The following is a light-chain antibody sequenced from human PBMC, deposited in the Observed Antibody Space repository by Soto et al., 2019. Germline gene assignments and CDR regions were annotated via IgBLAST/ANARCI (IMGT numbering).Light chain of an antibody. V-gene: IGKV3-20*01. CDR3: QQYGSSGT. Sequence: IVVTQSPGTLSLSPLERATVAQRASQSVSNNYLAWYQQKPGQAPRLLIYGASNRATGIPDRFSGSGSGTDFTLTISRLEPEDFAVYYCQQYGSSGTFGQGTKVDIK. CDR1: QSVSNNY. J-gene: IGKJ1*01. CDR2: GAS.